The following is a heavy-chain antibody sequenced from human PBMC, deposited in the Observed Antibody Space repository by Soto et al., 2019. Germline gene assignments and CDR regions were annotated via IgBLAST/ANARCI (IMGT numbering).Heavy chain of an antibody. J-gene: IGHJ4*02. Sequence: QITLKESGPTLVKPTQTLTLTCTFSGFSLSTSGVGVGWIRQPPGKALEWLALIYWDDDKRYSPSLKSRLTITKDTPTNHVVLTMPNMGPVDTATYYCGRRRRNSSGWFDFDYWVQGTLLTVSS. CDR3: GRRRRNSSGWFDFDY. CDR1: GFSLSTSGVG. CDR2: IYWDDDK. D-gene: IGHD6-19*01. V-gene: IGHV2-5*02.